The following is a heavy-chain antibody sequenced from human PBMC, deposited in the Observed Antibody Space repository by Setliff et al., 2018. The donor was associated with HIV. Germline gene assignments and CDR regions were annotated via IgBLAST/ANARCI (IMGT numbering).Heavy chain of an antibody. D-gene: IGHD3-3*01. CDR2: ISPDDSDT. V-gene: IGHV5-51*01. J-gene: IGHJ4*02. CDR3: ASGRKKNYDLFSGYYRILGVDFDY. CDR1: GYSFSNYW. Sequence: GESLKISCKTSGYSFSNYWIGWARQMPGKGLEWMGIISPDDSDTRYSPSFQGQVTISADKSISTAYLQWSSLKASDTAMYYCASGRKKNYDLFSGYYRILGVDFDYWGQGTLVTVSS.